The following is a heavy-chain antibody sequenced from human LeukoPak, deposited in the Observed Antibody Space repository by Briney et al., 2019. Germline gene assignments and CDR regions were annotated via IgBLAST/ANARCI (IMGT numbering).Heavy chain of an antibody. V-gene: IGHV3-48*02. J-gene: IGHJ4*02. Sequence: GGSLGLSCAASGFTFTTYNINWVRQAPGKGLEWVSYISTTSSNIYYATSVEGRFTISRDNAKNLVYLHMDSLRDEDTAVYYCSRDGGFWSAYPLDYWGQGALVTVSS. CDR1: GFTFTTYN. CDR3: SRDGGFWSAYPLDY. CDR2: ISTTSSNI. D-gene: IGHD3-3*01.